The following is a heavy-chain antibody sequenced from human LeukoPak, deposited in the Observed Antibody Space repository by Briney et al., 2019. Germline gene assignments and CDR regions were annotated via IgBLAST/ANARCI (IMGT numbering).Heavy chain of an antibody. D-gene: IGHD3-16*01. CDR2: INSDGSST. Sequence: GGSLRLSCAASGFTFSNHWMHWVRQAPVKGLIWVSRINSDGSSTTYADSVKGRFTISRDNAKNTLYLQMNSLRAEDTAVYYCARDRGTFDYWGQGTLVTVSS. CDR1: GFTFSNHW. J-gene: IGHJ4*02. CDR3: ARDRGTFDY. V-gene: IGHV3-74*01.